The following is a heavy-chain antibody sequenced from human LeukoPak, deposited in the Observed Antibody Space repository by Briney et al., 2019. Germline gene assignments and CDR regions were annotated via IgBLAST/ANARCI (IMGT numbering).Heavy chain of an antibody. CDR2: ISYDGSNK. J-gene: IGHJ4*02. V-gene: IGHV3-30*04. CDR1: GFTFSSYA. D-gene: IGHD5-18*01. CDR3: ARLEDTAMVKGLDY. Sequence: GRSLRLSCAASGFTFSSYAMHWVRQAPGKGLEWVAVISYDGSNKYYADSVKGRFTISRDNSKNTLYLQMNSLRAEDTVVYYCARLEDTAMVKGLDYWGQGTLVTVSS.